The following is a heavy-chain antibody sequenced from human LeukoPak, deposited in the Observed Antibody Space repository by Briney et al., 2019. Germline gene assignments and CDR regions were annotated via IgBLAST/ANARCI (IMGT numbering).Heavy chain of an antibody. CDR1: GFTFSNYD. CDR2: ISASGIHI. V-gene: IGHV3-23*01. Sequence: GGSLRLSCAVSGFTFSNYDMNWVRQAPGKGPEWITTISASGIHIYYADSAKGRFTISRDNSRNTLELQMNSLRGDDTAVYYCVRMVSGDSWGQGTLVTVTS. CDR3: VRMVSGDS. J-gene: IGHJ4*02. D-gene: IGHD2-8*01.